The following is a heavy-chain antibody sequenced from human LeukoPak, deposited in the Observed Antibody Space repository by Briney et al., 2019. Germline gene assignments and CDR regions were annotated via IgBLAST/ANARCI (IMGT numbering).Heavy chain of an antibody. CDR1: GGSISSGDYY. CDR3: ARLVTPRYYYDSSGYHPEGAFDY. Sequence: SQTLSLTCTVSGGSISSGDYYWSWIRQPPGKGLGWIGYIYYSGSTYYNPSLKSRVTISVDTSKNQFSLKLSSVTAADTAVYYCARLVTPRYYYDSSGYHPEGAFDYWGQGTLVTVSS. CDR2: IYYSGST. J-gene: IGHJ4*02. D-gene: IGHD3-22*01. V-gene: IGHV4-30-4*01.